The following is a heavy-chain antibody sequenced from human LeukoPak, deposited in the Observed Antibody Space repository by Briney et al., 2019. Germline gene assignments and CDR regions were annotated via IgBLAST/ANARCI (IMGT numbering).Heavy chain of an antibody. D-gene: IGHD6-19*01. Sequence: PGGSLRLSCAASGFTFSSYSRNWVRQAPGKGLEWVSSISSSSSYIYYADSVKGRFTISRDNAKNSLYLQMNSLRAEDTAVYYCARINSGWYYCDYCGQGTLVTVSS. V-gene: IGHV3-21*01. CDR1: GFTFSSYS. CDR3: ARINSGWYYCDY. CDR2: ISSSSSYI. J-gene: IGHJ4*02.